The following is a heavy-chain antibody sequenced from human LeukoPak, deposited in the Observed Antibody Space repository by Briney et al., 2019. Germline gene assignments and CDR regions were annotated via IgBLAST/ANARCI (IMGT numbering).Heavy chain of an antibody. J-gene: IGHJ4*02. CDR3: ARGLLGIDY. CDR1: GFTLSSYW. CDR2: INTDGSNT. V-gene: IGHV3-74*01. D-gene: IGHD2-8*02. Sequence: GGSLRLSCAASGFTLSSYWMHWVRQAPGKGLVWVSRINTDGSNTNYADSVKGRFTISRDNAKLYLHMNSLRAEDTAVYYCARGLLGIDYWGQETLVTVSS.